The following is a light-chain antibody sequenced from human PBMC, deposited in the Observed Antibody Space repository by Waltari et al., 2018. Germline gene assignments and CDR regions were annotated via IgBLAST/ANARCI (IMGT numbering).Light chain of an antibody. CDR3: MQALQTPRT. Sequence: DIVMTQAPLSVSVTPGRRASIPCRSSQSLLHSNGYNYLDWYLQKPGQSPQLLIYLGSNRASGVPDRFSGSGAGTDFTLKISRVEAEYVGVYYCMQALQTPRTFGQGTKVEIK. CDR2: LGS. V-gene: IGKV2-28*01. CDR1: QSLLHSNGYNY. J-gene: IGKJ1*01.